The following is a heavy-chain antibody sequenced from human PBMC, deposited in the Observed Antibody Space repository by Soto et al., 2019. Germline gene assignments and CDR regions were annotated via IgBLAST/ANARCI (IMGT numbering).Heavy chain of an antibody. CDR2: IWYDGSNK. CDR1: GFPFSSYG. Sequence: GGSLRLSCAASGFPFSSYGMHWVRQAPGKGLEWVVVIWYDGSNKYYADSVKGRFTTSRDNSKNTLYLQMNSLRAEDTALYYCAKGRSYYYYYGVDVWGQGTTVTVSS. J-gene: IGHJ6*02. CDR3: AKGRSYYYYYGVDV. V-gene: IGHV3-33*06.